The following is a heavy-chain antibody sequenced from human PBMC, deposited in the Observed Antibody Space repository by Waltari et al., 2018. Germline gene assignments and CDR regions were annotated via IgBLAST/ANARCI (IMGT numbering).Heavy chain of an antibody. Sequence: EVQLVDSGGDLTQPGGSLRLSCVASGFTFTSYSMSWVRQVPGKGREWVSSITASGHITYYADSVKGRFSISRDNSKNTVYLQMDSLRVEDTAVYYCARDGGFTSGPNDYWGQGVLVTVSS. V-gene: IGHV3-23*04. CDR2: ITASGHIT. D-gene: IGHD3-16*01. J-gene: IGHJ4*02. CDR1: GFTFTSYS. CDR3: ARDGGFTSGPNDY.